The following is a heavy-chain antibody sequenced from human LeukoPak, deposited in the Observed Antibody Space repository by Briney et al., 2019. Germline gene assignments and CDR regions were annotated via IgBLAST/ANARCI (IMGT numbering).Heavy chain of an antibody. CDR3: ARTPSGQRTKGDY. CDR2: IYHSGST. CDR1: GGSISSSNW. Sequence: PSETLSLTCAVSGGSISSSNWWSWVRQPPGKGLEWIGEIYHSGSTNYNPSLKSRVTISVDKSKNQFSLKLSSVTAADTAVYYCARTPSGQRTKGDYWGQGTLVTVSS. V-gene: IGHV4-4*02. D-gene: IGHD6-19*01. J-gene: IGHJ4*02.